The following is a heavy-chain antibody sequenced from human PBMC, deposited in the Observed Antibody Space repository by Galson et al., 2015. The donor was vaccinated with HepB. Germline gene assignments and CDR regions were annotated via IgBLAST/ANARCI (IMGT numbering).Heavy chain of an antibody. V-gene: IGHV1-69*13. CDR2: IIPIFGTA. J-gene: IGHJ2*01. CDR3: AAIESPPGIETYWYFDL. CDR1: GGTFSSYA. D-gene: IGHD2-21*01. Sequence: SVKVSCKASGGTFSSYAISWVRQAPGQGLEWMGGIIPIFGTANYAQKFQGRVTITADESTSTAYMELSSLRSEDTAVYYCAAIESPPGIETYWYFDLWGRGTLVTVSS.